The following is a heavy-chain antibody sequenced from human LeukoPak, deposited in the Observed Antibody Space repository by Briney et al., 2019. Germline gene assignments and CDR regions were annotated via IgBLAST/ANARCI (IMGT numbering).Heavy chain of an antibody. CDR2: IRYDGSNK. CDR1: GFTFSSYA. D-gene: IGHD6-6*01. V-gene: IGHV3-30*02. Sequence: GGSLRLSCAASGFTFSSYAMSWVRQAPGKGLEWVAFIRYDGSNKYYADSVKGRFTISRDNSKNTLYLQMNSLRAEDTAVYYCAKDLWQQLVPSDYWGQGTLVTVSS. J-gene: IGHJ4*02. CDR3: AKDLWQQLVPSDY.